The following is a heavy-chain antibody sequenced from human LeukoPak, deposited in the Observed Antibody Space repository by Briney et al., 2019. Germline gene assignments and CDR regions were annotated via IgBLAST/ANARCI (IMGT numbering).Heavy chain of an antibody. CDR1: GYTFTGYY. V-gene: IGHV1-2*02. J-gene: IGHJ5*02. CDR3: ARAIPAGTMVRGDNNWFDP. CDR2: INPNSGGT. D-gene: IGHD3-10*01. Sequence: ASVKVSCKASGYTFTGYYMHWVRQAPGQGLEWMGWINPNSGGTNYAQKFQGRVTMTRDTSISTAYMELSRLRSDDTAVYYCARAIPAGTMVRGDNNWFDPWGQGTLVTVSS.